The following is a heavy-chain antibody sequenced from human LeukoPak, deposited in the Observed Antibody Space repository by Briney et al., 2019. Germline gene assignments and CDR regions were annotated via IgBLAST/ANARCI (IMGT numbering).Heavy chain of an antibody. CDR3: ARGEDGTGDYRTTYFDS. D-gene: IGHD4-17*01. V-gene: IGHV4-34*01. CDR2: INHGGGT. J-gene: IGHJ4*02. Sequence: SETLSLTCAVYGGSFSDYFWNWIRQPPGKGLKWIGEINHGGGTRYNPSLKSRATISVDTSKKQFSLNLTSVTAADTAVYYCARGEDGTGDYRTTYFDSWGQGTLVTVSS. CDR1: GGSFSDYF.